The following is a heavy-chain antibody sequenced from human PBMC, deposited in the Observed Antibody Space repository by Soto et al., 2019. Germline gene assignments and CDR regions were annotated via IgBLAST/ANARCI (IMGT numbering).Heavy chain of an antibody. CDR2: ISPSTSHI. CDR3: SGCSGGACHQNYGMDV. J-gene: IGHJ6*02. V-gene: IGHV3-21*01. CDR1: GFTFSSCT. D-gene: IGHD2-15*01. Sequence: EVHLVESGGGLVKPGGSLRLSCAVSGFTFSSCTMNWVRQAPGKGLEWVSSISPSTSHIYYADSVKGRFTISRDNAKNSLFLQMNSLRAEDTAMYYCSGCSGGACHQNYGMDVWCQGTTVTVSS.